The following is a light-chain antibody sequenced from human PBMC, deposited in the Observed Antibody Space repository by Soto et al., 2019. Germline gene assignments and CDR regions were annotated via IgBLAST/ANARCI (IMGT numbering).Light chain of an antibody. Sequence: DIQMTQSPSTLSGSVGDRVTITCRASQTISSLLAWYQQKPVKAPKLLIYKASTLKSGVPSRFSGSGSGTEFTLTISSLQPEDFATYYCQQYDSYPLTFGGGTKVDIK. V-gene: IGKV1-5*03. CDR2: KAS. J-gene: IGKJ4*01. CDR1: QTISSL. CDR3: QQYDSYPLT.